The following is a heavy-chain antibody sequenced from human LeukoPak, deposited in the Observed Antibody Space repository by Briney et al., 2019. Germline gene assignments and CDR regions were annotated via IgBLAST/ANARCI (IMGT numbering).Heavy chain of an antibody. CDR2: ISYDGSNK. D-gene: IGHD3-22*01. CDR3: ARKYDSSGFPFDY. J-gene: IGHJ4*02. CDR1: GFTFSSYA. Sequence: PGRSLRLSCAASGFTFSSYAMHWVRQAPGKGLERVAVISYDGSNKYYADSVKGRFTIARDNSKNTLYLQMNSLRAEDTAVYFCARKYDSSGFPFDYWGQGTLVTVSS. V-gene: IGHV3-30-3*01.